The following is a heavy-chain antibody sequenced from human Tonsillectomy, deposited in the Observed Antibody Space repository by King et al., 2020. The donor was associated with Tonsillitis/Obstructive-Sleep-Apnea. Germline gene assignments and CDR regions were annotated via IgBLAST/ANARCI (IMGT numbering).Heavy chain of an antibody. D-gene: IGHD1-26*01. J-gene: IGHJ4*02. Sequence: VQLVESGGGLVQPGGSLRLSCAASGFTFSSYAMSWVRQAPGKGLEWVSAISANTRGTYYADSVKGRFTISRDNSKSTLHLQMNSLRAEDTAVYYCAKVPNSETHYYFDYWGQGTLVTVSS. CDR1: GFTFSSYA. CDR3: AKVPNSETHYYFDY. V-gene: IGHV3-23*04. CDR2: ISANTRGT.